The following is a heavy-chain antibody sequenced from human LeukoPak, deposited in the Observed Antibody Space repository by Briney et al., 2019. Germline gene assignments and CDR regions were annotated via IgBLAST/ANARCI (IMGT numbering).Heavy chain of an antibody. Sequence: SVKVSCKASGGTFSSYAISWVRQAPGQGLEWMGGIIPIFGTANYAQKFQGRVTITADESTSTAYMELRSLRSDDTAVYYCAKDSVVVHGGNAFDIWGQGTMVTVSS. CDR1: GGTFSSYA. V-gene: IGHV1-69*01. D-gene: IGHD2-2*01. J-gene: IGHJ3*02. CDR3: AKDSVVVHGGNAFDI. CDR2: IIPIFGTA.